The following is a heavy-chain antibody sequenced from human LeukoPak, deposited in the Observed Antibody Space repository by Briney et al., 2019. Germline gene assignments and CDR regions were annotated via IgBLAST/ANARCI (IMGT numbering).Heavy chain of an antibody. CDR2: INPSGGST. Sequence: ASVNVSCKASGYTFTSYYMHWVRQAPGQGLEWMGIINPSGGSTSYAQKFQGRVTMTRDTSTSTVYMELSSLRSEDTAVYYCAKEDNEWFDPWGQGTLVTVSS. J-gene: IGHJ5*02. D-gene: IGHD1-1*01. CDR3: AKEDNEWFDP. CDR1: GYTFTSYY. V-gene: IGHV1-46*01.